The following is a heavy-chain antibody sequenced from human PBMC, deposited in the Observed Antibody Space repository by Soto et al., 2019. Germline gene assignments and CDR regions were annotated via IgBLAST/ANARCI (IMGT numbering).Heavy chain of an antibody. V-gene: IGHV3-23*01. CDR1: GFTFSNSA. D-gene: IGHD2-21*01. Sequence: GGSLRLSCAASGFTFSNSAMSWLRQVPGKGLEWAAGISSGGGHTNYADSVKGRFTISRDNFKDTLYLQMNSLRAEDTALYYCAKVQEFCGYNCYTVDSWGQGALVTVSS. CDR3: AKVQEFCGYNCYTVDS. J-gene: IGHJ4*02. CDR2: ISSGGGHT.